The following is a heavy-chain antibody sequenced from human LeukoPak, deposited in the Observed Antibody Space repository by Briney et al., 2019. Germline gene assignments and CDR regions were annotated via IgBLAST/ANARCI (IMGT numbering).Heavy chain of an antibody. CDR2: IYWDDDK. D-gene: IGHD6-13*01. J-gene: IGHJ6*04. V-gene: IGHV2-5*02. CDR1: GFSLSTSGVG. CDR3: AHSHSGSWPFYYYYGMDV. Sequence: VSGPTLVKPTQTLTLTCTFSGFSLSTSGVGVGWIRQPPGKALEWLALIYWDDDKRYSPSLKSRLTITKDTSKNQVVLTMTNMDPVDTATYYCAHSHSGSWPFYYYYGMDVWGKGTTVTDSS.